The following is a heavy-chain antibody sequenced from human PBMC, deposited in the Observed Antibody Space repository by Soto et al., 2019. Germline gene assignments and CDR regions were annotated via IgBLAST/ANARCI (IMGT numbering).Heavy chain of an antibody. CDR1: GGSISSSIYY. V-gene: IGHV4-39*07. J-gene: IGHJ5*02. CDR3: ARECRAIRGTQIYKWFDP. Sequence: SETQSLTCPVSGGSISSSIYYWGWIRQPPGKGLEWIGSIYYSGSTYYNPSLKSRVTISVDTSKNQFSLKLSSVTAADTAVYYCARECRAIRGTQIYKWFDPWGQGTLVTVSS. CDR2: IYYSGST. D-gene: IGHD1-1*01.